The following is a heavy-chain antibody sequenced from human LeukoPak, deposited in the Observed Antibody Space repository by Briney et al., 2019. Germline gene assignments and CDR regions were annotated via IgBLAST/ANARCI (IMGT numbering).Heavy chain of an antibody. J-gene: IGHJ4*02. D-gene: IGHD3-16*02. Sequence: GGSLRLSCAASGFTFSSYSMNWVRQAPGKGLEWVSYISSSSSTIYYADSVKGRFSISRDNSKNTLYLHMNSLRAEDTAVYYCAAQKRGTSRPYYFDYWGQGTLLTVSS. CDR3: AAQKRGTSRPYYFDY. CDR1: GFTFSSYS. V-gene: IGHV3-48*01. CDR2: ISSSSSTI.